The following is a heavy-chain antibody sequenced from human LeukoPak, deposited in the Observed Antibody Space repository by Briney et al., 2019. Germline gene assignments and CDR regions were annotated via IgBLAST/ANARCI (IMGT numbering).Heavy chain of an antibody. CDR1: GYTFTNFD. CDR2: INPNSGNT. Sequence: ASVKVSCKASGYTFTNFDINWVRQAPGQGLEWMGWINPNSGNTGYAQKFQGRVTMTMNTPITTAYMELSSLISEDTAVYYCARGPQWRGDSYYIDVWGRGTTVTVSS. CDR3: ARGPQWRGDSYYIDV. J-gene: IGHJ6*03. D-gene: IGHD6-19*01. V-gene: IGHV1-8*01.